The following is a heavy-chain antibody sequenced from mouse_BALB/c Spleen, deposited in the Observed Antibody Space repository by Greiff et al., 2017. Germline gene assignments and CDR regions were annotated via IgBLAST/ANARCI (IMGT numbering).Heavy chain of an antibody. CDR1: GFAFSSYD. D-gene: IGHD2-4*01. CDR2: ISSGGGST. CDR3: ARNYDAPDY. V-gene: IGHV5-12-1*01. Sequence: EVQGVESGGGLVKPGGSLKLSCAASGFAFSSYDMSWVRQTPEKRLEWVAYISSGGGSTYYPDTVKGRFTISRDNAKNTLYLQMSSLKSEDTAMYYCARNYDAPDYWGQGTTLTVSS. J-gene: IGHJ2*01.